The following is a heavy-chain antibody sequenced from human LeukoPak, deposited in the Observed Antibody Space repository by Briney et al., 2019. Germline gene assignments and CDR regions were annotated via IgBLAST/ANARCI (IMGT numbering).Heavy chain of an antibody. D-gene: IGHD6-13*01. CDR1: GYSFTSYW. J-gene: IGHJ4*02. CDR2: IYPGDSDT. Sequence: GESLKISCKGSGYSFTSYWIGWVRQMPGKGLEWMGIIYPGDSDTRYSLSFQGQVTISADKSISTAYLQWSSLKASDTAMYYCARRPAAAGTVIDYWGQGTLVTVSS. CDR3: ARRPAAAGTVIDY. V-gene: IGHV5-51*01.